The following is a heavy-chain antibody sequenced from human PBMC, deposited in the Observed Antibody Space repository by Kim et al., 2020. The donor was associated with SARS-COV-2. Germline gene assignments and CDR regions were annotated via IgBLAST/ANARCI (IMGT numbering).Heavy chain of an antibody. J-gene: IGHJ4*02. D-gene: IGHD2-15*01. Sequence: GGSLRLSCAASGFTFSSYAMSWVRQAPGKGLEWVSVIHSGGSSTYYADSVKGRLTISRDDSKNTLYLQMNSLRVDDTAVYYCAKYSRNYFEYWGQGTLVTVST. CDR1: GFTFSSYA. CDR2: IHSGGSST. CDR3: AKYSRNYFEY. V-gene: IGHV3-23*03.